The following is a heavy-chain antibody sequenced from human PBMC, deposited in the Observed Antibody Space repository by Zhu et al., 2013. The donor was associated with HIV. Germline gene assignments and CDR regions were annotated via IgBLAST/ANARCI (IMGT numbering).Heavy chain of an antibody. CDR1: GYTFTSYG. J-gene: IGHJ6*02. Sequence: QVQLVQSGAEVKKPGASVKVSCKASGYTFTSYGISWVRQAPGQGLEWMGWISAYNGNTNYAQKLQGRVTMTTDTSTSTAYMELRSLRSDDTAVYYCARDGYCSSTSCYTLGYYGMDVWGQGTTVTVSS. CDR2: ISAYNGNT. D-gene: IGHD2-2*02. CDR3: ARDGYCSSTSCYTLGYYGMDV. V-gene: IGHV1-18*01.